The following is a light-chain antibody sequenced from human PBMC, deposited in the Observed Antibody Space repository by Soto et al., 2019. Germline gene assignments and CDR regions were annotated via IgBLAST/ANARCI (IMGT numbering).Light chain of an antibody. Sequence: DIQMTQSPSTLSASVGDRVTISCRASQSISSWLAWYQQKPGKAPNLLIYDASSLQSGVPSRFSGIGSGTEFTLTISSLQPDDFATYYCQQYYDYPWTFAQGTKVDIK. CDR1: QSISSW. V-gene: IGKV1-5*01. J-gene: IGKJ1*01. CDR2: DAS. CDR3: QQYYDYPWT.